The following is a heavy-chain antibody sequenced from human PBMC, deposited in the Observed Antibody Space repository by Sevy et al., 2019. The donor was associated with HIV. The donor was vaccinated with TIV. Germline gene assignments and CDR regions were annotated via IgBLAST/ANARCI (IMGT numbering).Heavy chain of an antibody. CDR2: ISAYNGNT. D-gene: IGHD3-9*01. CDR1: GYTFTSYG. J-gene: IGHJ6*02. Sequence: ASVKVSCKASGYTFTSYGISWVRQAPGQGLEWMGWISAYNGNTNCAQKLQGRVTMTTDTSTSTAYMELRSLRSDDTAVYYCAREGGGYYDILTGYSHGMDVWGQGTTVTVSS. V-gene: IGHV1-18*01. CDR3: AREGGGYYDILTGYSHGMDV.